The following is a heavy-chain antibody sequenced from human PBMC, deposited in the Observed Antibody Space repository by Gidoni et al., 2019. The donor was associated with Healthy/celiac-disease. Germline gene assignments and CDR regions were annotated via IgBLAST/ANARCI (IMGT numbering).Heavy chain of an antibody. D-gene: IGHD3-10*01. CDR3: ARYYYYGSGSRERGEIYYFDY. Sequence: QVQLVESGGGVVQPGRSLSLSCAASGFTFSSYGMLWFRQAPGKGLEWVAVIWYDGSNEYYADSVKGRFTISRDNSKSSLYLQMNSLGAEDTAVYYCARYYYYGSGSRERGEIYYFDYWGQGTLVTVSS. CDR1: GFTFSSYG. V-gene: IGHV3-33*01. CDR2: IWYDGSNE. J-gene: IGHJ4*02.